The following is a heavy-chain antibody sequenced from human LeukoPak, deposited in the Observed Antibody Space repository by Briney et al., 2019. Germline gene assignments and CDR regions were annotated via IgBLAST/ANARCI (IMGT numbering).Heavy chain of an antibody. CDR3: ASRYETNAFDI. J-gene: IGHJ3*02. D-gene: IGHD2-2*01. CDR1: GFTFSSYA. Sequence: GGSLRLSCAASGFTFSSYAMHWVRQAPGKGLEWVAVISYDGSNKYYADSVKGRFTIPRDNSKNTLYLQMNSLRAEDTAVYYCASRYETNAFDIWGQGTMVTVSS. V-gene: IGHV3-30-3*01. CDR2: ISYDGSNK.